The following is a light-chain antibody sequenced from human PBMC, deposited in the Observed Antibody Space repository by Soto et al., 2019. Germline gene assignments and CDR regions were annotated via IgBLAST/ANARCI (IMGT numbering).Light chain of an antibody. Sequence: DIQMTQSPSTLSASVGDRVTITCRASQSISDLLAWYQQKPGKAPKLLIYKASTLNSGVPSRFSGSGSGTEFTLTISCLQPDDFAAYYCQHYKTYWGSFGQGTKVEIK. V-gene: IGKV1-5*03. CDR3: QHYKTYWGS. J-gene: IGKJ1*01. CDR1: QSISDL. CDR2: KAS.